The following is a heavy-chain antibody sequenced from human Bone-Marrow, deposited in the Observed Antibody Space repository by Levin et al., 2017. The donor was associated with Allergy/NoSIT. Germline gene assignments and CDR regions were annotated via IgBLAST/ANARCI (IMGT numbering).Heavy chain of an antibody. CDR1: GFTLNNAW. D-gene: IGHD2-8*01. J-gene: IGHJ6*02. V-gene: IGHV3-15*07. Sequence: GGSLRLSCAVSGFTLNNAWINWVRQAPGKGLEWVGRFKGKTDGGTTDYAAPVKGRFTIPRDDSKNMLYLQMNSLKTEDTAVYYCSTVRYCTSGVCYARYYYYYGTDVWGQGTTVTVSS. CDR2: FKGKTDGGTT. CDR3: STVRYCTSGVCYARYYYYYGTDV.